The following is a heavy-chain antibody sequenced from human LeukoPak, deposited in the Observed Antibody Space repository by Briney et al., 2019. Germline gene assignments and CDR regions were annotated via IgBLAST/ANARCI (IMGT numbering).Heavy chain of an antibody. CDR3: ARATSSYFYYMDV. D-gene: IGHD5-12*01. J-gene: IGHJ6*03. Sequence: SETLSLTCTVSGGSISGYYWSWLRQPAEKGLEWIGRIYTSGSTYYNPSLKSRVTISADTSKNQFSLNVSSVTAADTAVYYCARATSSYFYYMDVWGKGTTVTISS. CDR2: IYTSGST. V-gene: IGHV4-4*07. CDR1: GGSISGYY.